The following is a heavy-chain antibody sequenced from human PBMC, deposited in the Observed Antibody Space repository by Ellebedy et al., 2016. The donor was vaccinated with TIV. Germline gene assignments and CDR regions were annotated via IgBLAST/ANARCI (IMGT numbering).Heavy chain of an antibody. D-gene: IGHD2/OR15-2a*01. Sequence: HTGGSLRLSCAASGFSVARSWMHWVRQAAGKGLVWLSRMTSEGETFYADSVKGRFTISRDSAKNTLSLQMNSLRVDDTAVYYCARATLWDEDLCNTPDYWGQGILVTVSS. J-gene: IGHJ4*02. CDR1: GFSVARSW. V-gene: IGHV3-74*01. CDR3: ARATLWDEDLCNTPDY. CDR2: MTSEGET.